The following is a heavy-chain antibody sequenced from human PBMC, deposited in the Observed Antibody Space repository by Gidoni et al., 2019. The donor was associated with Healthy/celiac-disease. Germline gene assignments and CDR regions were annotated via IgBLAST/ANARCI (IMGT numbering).Heavy chain of an antibody. CDR1: GFTFDDYG. V-gene: IGHV3-20*04. CDR3: ARDLWDGDYYYYYYMDV. D-gene: IGHD4-17*01. CDR2: INWNGGST. J-gene: IGHJ6*03. Sequence: EVQLVESGGGVVRPGGSLRLSCVASGFTFDDYGMSWVRQAPGKGLEWVSGINWNGGSTGYADSVKGRFTISRDNAKNSLYLQMNSLRAEDTALYYCARDLWDGDYYYYYYMDVWGKGTTVTVSS.